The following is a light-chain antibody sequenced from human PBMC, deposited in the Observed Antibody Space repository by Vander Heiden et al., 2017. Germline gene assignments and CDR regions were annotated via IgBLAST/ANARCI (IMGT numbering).Light chain of an antibody. CDR3: CSYAGSYTQV. CDR1: SSDVGSYNY. V-gene: IGLV2-11*01. J-gene: IGLJ3*02. Sequence: QSALTQPRSVSGSPGQSVTISCTGTSSDVGSYNYVSWYQQHPGKAPTLMIYDVSKRPSGVPDRFSGSKSGNTASLTISGLQAEDEADYYCCSYAGSYTQVFGGGTKLTVL. CDR2: DVS.